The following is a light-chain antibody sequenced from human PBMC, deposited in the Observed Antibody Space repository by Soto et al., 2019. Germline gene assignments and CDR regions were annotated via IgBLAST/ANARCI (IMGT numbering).Light chain of an antibody. V-gene: IGLV2-14*03. CDR2: DVS. Sequence: SALTQPASVSGSPGQSFTLPCTGSSSDVGAYHSVSWYQQHPGKAPKLIIFDVSNRPSGVSNRFSGSKSGNTASLTISGLQAEDEADYYCSSFTDTGTVMFGGGTKLTVL. CDR3: SSFTDTGTVM. CDR1: SSDVGAYHS. J-gene: IGLJ3*02.